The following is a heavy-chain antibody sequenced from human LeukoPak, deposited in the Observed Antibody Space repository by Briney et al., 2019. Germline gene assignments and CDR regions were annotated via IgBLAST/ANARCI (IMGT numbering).Heavy chain of an antibody. V-gene: IGHV1-24*01. CDR3: ATSQVVYAILDY. CDR1: GYTLTELS. CDR2: FDPEDGET. D-gene: IGHD2-8*02. Sequence: ASVKVSCKVSGYTLTELSMHWVRQAPGKGLEWMGGFDPEDGETIYAQKFQGRVTMTEDTSTDTAYMELSSLRSEDTAVYYCATSQVVYAILDYWGQGTTVTVSS. J-gene: IGHJ4*03.